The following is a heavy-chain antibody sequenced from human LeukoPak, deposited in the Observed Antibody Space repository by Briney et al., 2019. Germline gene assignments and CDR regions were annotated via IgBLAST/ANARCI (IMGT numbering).Heavy chain of an antibody. J-gene: IGHJ4*02. CDR3: ARHDFAGGYPYYFDY. Sequence: PSETLSLTCTVSGGSISSSSYYWGWIRQPPGKGLEWIGSIYYSGSTYYNPSLKSRVTISVDTSKNQFSLKLSSVTAADTAVYYCARHDFAGGYPYYFDYWGQGTLVTVSS. CDR2: IYYSGST. CDR1: GGSISSSSYY. V-gene: IGHV4-39*01. D-gene: IGHD3-22*01.